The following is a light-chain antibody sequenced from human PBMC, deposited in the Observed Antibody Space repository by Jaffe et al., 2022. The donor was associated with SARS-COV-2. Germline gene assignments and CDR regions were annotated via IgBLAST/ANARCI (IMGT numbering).Light chain of an antibody. V-gene: IGKV1-12*02. CDR2: GAS. CDR1: QGISIW. CDR3: QQGNRFPSIT. Sequence: DIQMTQSPSSVSASVGDTVSITCRASQGISIWLAWYQQKPGKAPKLLIYGASTLESGVPSRFSGSGSGTDFTLTISSLQPEDFATYYCQQGNRFPSITFGQGTRLEIK. J-gene: IGKJ5*01.